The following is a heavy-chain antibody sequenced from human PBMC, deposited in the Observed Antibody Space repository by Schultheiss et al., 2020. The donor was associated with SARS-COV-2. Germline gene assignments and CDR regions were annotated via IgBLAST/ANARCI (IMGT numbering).Heavy chain of an antibody. Sequence: ASVKVSCKASGYTFTGYYMHWVRQAPGQGLEWMGWINPNSGGTNYAQKFQGRVTMTRDTSISTAYMELSSLRSEDTAVYYCARVKIGAARRVYGMDVWGQGTTVTVSS. D-gene: IGHD6-6*01. CDR3: ARVKIGAARRVYGMDV. CDR1: GYTFTGYY. CDR2: INPNSGGT. J-gene: IGHJ6*02. V-gene: IGHV1-2*02.